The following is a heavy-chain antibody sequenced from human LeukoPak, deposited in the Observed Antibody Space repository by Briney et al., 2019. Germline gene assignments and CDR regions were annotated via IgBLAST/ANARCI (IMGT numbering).Heavy chain of an antibody. J-gene: IGHJ6*02. Sequence: ASVKVSCKASGYTFTGYYMHWVRQAPGQGLEWMGWINPNSGGTNYAQKFQGRVTMTRDTSISTAYMELSRLRSDDTAVYYCAREALPSSGWTINYYYYYGMDVWGQGTTVTVSS. CDR3: AREALPSSGWTINYYYYYGMDV. CDR1: GYTFTGYY. V-gene: IGHV1-2*02. CDR2: INPNSGGT. D-gene: IGHD6-19*01.